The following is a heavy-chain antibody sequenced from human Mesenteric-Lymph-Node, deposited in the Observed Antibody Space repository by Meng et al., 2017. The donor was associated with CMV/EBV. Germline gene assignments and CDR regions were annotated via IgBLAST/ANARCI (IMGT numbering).Heavy chain of an antibody. CDR2: INPNSGGT. D-gene: IGHD5-18*01. V-gene: IGHV1-2*02. CDR1: GYTFTGYY. Sequence: ASVKVSCKASGYTFTGYYMHWVRQAPGQGLEWMGWINPNSGGTNYAQKFQGRVTMTRDTSISTAYMELSRLRSDDTAVYYCARDSRGYSYGGLKYLGYWGQGTLVTVSS. CDR3: ARDSRGYSYGGLKYLGY. J-gene: IGHJ4*02.